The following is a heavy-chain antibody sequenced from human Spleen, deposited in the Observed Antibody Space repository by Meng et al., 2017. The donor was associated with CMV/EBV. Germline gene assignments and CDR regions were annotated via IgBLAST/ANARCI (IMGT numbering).Heavy chain of an antibody. CDR2: INPNSGGT. CDR1: GYTFTGYY. D-gene: IGHD2/OR15-2a*01. J-gene: IGHJ4*02. Sequence: ASVKVSCKASGYTFTGYYMHWVRQAPGQGLEWMGWINPNSGGTNYSQKFQGRVTMTRDTSISTAYMELSRLRSDDTAVYFCARGEIEGDDFDYWGQGTPVTVSS. CDR3: ARGEIEGDDFDY. V-gene: IGHV1-2*02.